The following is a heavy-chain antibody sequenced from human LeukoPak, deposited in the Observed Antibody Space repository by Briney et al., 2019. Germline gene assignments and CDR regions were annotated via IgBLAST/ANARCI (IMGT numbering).Heavy chain of an antibody. J-gene: IGHJ4*02. CDR3: AKEYYDYSGYFDY. CDR1: GLTFSSYA. Sequence: GGSLRLSCAASGLTFSSYAMTWVRQAPGKGLEWVSSISSSGGSTYYADSVKGRFTISRDNSKNTLYLQMNSLRAEDTAVYYCAKEYYDYSGYFDYWGQGTLVTVSS. CDR2: ISSSGGST. V-gene: IGHV3-23*01. D-gene: IGHD3-3*01.